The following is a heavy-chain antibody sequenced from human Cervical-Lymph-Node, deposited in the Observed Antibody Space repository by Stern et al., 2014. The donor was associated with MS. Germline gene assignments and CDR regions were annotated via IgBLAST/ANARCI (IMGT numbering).Heavy chain of an antibody. D-gene: IGHD6-19*01. J-gene: IGHJ3*02. V-gene: IGHV2-26*01. CDR2: SFSNDEK. Sequence: QVTLRESGPVLVKPTETLTLTCTVSGFSLSNARMGVSWIRQPPGKALEWLPHSFSNDEKSYSTSLKSRLTISKDTSKSQVVLTMTNMDPVDTATYYCARSYSSGWYGAFDIWGQGTMVTVSS. CDR1: GFSLSNARMG. CDR3: ARSYSSGWYGAFDI.